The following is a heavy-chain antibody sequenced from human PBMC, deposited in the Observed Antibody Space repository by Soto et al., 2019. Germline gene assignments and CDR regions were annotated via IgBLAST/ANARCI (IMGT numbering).Heavy chain of an antibody. V-gene: IGHV4-34*10. CDR2: IYYSGST. D-gene: IGHD2-2*01. CDR1: GGSFSGYY. CDR3: ARYCSSVTCHGFDH. Sequence: SETLSLTCAVYGGSFSGYYWSWIRQPPGKGLEWIGYIYYSGSTNYNPSLKSRVTMSVXRXXXXFXLXLXXXTAAXTAVYYCARYCSSVTCHGFDHWGRGTLDTVSS. J-gene: IGHJ5*02.